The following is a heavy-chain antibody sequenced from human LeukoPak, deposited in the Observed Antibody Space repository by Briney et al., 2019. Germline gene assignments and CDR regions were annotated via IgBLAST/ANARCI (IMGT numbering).Heavy chain of an antibody. V-gene: IGHV3-23*01. CDR3: AKVVAGNIDYYFDY. CDR1: GFTFSNYA. J-gene: IGHJ4*02. Sequence: GGSLRLSCAVSGFTFSNYAMSWVRQAPGKGLEWVAGISGTGGSTHYADSVKGRFTISRDNSKNTVYLQMRNLRVEHTAVYYCAKVVAGNIDYYFDYWGQGILVAVSS. CDR2: ISGTGGST. D-gene: IGHD2/OR15-2a*01.